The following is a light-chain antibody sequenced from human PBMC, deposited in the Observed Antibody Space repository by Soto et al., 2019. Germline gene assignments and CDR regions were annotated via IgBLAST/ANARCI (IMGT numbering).Light chain of an antibody. CDR2: GAS. J-gene: IGKJ1*01. Sequence: DIQLTQSPSSVSASVGDSVTISCRASQGISTWLAWYQQKAGKAPKLLIYGASRLLNGVRSRFSGSGSGTYFTLTISSLQPEDFATYYCQQTDGFPRTFGQGTKVEIK. V-gene: IGKV1D-12*01. CDR1: QGISTW. CDR3: QQTDGFPRT.